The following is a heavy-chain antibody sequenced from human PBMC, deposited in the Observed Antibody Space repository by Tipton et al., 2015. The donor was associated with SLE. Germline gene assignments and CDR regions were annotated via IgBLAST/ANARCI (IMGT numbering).Heavy chain of an antibody. V-gene: IGHV3-33*06. CDR3: AKGGAGGLFFDS. CDR1: GFTFGDFA. Sequence: SLRLSCAASGFTFGDFAMHWVRQAPGKGLEWVAATWYDGSKKFYADSVKGRFTISRDNSKNTLYLQLNSLRVDDTGIYYCAKGGAGGLFFDSWGQGTLVTVSS. D-gene: IGHD3/OR15-3a*01. J-gene: IGHJ4*02. CDR2: TWYDGSKK.